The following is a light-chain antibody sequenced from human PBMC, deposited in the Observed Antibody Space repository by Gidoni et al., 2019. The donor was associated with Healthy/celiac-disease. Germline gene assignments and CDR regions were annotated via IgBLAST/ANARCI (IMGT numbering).Light chain of an antibody. V-gene: IGKV1-5*03. Sequence: DIQMTQSPSTLSASVGDRVTITCRSSQSISSWLAWYQQKPGTAPKLLVYKASSLESGVPSRFRGSGSGTEFTLTISSLQPDDFATYYCQQYKSYPWTVGQGTKVEIK. CDR2: KAS. CDR3: QQYKSYPWT. CDR1: QSISSW. J-gene: IGKJ1*01.